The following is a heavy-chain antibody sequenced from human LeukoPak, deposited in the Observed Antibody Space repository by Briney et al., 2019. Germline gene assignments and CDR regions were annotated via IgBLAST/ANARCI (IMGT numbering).Heavy chain of an antibody. Sequence: ASLTLTFKAAGYTFTGYYMHWVRQAPGQGLEWMGWINPNSGGTNYAQKFQGRVTMTRDTSISTAYMELSRLTSDDTAVYYCARDPPIGGADVFDITGQGTMVTVSS. CDR1: GYTFTGYY. J-gene: IGHJ3*02. CDR2: INPNSGGT. D-gene: IGHD3-10*01. V-gene: IGHV1-2*02. CDR3: ARDPPIGGADVFDI.